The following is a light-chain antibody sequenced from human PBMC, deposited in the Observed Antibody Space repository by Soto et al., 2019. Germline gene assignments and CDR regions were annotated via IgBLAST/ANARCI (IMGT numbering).Light chain of an antibody. CDR2: YDS. CDR3: QVWDSSSDHLWV. J-gene: IGLJ3*02. V-gene: IGLV3-21*04. Sequence: SYELTQPPSVSVAPGKTARITCGGNNIGSKSMHWYQQKPGQAPVLVIYYDSDRPSGIPERFSGSNSGNTATLTISRVEAGDEADYYCQVWDSSSDHLWVFGGGTKLTVL. CDR1: NIGSKS.